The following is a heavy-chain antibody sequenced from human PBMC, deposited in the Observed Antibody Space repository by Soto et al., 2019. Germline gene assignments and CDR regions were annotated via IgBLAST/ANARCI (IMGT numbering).Heavy chain of an antibody. CDR2: ISSYNGDT. CDR1: GYTFTRSG. Sequence: QVQLVQSGAEVKKPGASVKVSCKASGYTFTRSGISWVRQAPGQGPEWMGWISSYNGDTNYAQTFQGRVTMTTDTSTSTAYMELRRLRSDETAVYYCAREGVAPYYYYGMDVWGKGTPVTVSS. J-gene: IGHJ6*04. D-gene: IGHD5-12*01. V-gene: IGHV1-18*01. CDR3: AREGVAPYYYYGMDV.